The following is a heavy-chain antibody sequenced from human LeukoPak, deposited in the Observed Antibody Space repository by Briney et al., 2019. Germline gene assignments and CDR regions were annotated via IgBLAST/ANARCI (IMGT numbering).Heavy chain of an antibody. D-gene: IGHD3-10*01. CDR3: ARVGFSGAFDI. J-gene: IGHJ3*02. Sequence: QASETLSLTCAVYGGSFSGYYWSWIRQPPGKGLEWIGEINHSGSTNYNPSLKSRVTISVDTSKNQFSLKLSSVTAADTAVYYCARVGFSGAFDIWGQGTMVTVSS. CDR2: INHSGST. CDR1: GGSFSGYY. V-gene: IGHV4-34*01.